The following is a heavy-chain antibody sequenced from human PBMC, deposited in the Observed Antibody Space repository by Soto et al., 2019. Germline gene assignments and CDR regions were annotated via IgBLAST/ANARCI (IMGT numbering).Heavy chain of an antibody. CDR3: ARAHSGYDSVPFDY. D-gene: IGHD5-12*01. CDR2: IYYSGST. V-gene: IGHV4-31*03. CDR1: GGSISSGGYY. Sequence: QVQLQESGPGLVKPSQTLSLTCTVSGGSISSGGYYWSWIRQHPGKGLEWIGYIYYSGSTYYNPSLKSRVTLSVDTYKNQFSQKLSSVTAADTAVYYCARAHSGYDSVPFDYWGEGPLVTVSS. J-gene: IGHJ4*02.